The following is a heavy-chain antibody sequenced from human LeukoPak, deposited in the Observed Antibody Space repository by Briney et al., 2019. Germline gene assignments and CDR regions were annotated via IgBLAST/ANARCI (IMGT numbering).Heavy chain of an antibody. CDR2: INPNSGGT. CDR1: GYTFTGYY. CDR3: ARVSAAGSIRFDP. D-gene: IGHD6-13*01. V-gene: IGHV1-2*02. J-gene: IGHJ5*02. Sequence: ASVKVSCKASGYTFTGYYMHWVRQAPGQGLEWMGWINPNSGGTNYAQKFQGRVTMTRDTSISTAYMELSRLRSDDTAVYYCARVSAAGSIRFDPWGQGTLVTVSS.